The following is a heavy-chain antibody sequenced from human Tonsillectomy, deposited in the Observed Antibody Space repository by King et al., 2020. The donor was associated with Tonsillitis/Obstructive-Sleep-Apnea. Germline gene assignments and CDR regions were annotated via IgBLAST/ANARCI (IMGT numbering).Heavy chain of an antibody. CDR2: INHSGST. J-gene: IGHJ5*02. D-gene: IGHD2-2*01. CDR1: GGSFSGYY. CDR3: STGGAGDCSSTSCYLNWFDP. V-gene: IGHV4-34*01. Sequence: VQLQQWGAGLLKPSETLSLTCAVYGGSFSGYYWSWIRQPPGKGLEWIGEINHSGSTNYNPSLKSRVTISIDTSKNQFSLNLSSVTAADTAVYYCSTGGAGDCSSTSCYLNWFDPWGQGTLVTVSS.